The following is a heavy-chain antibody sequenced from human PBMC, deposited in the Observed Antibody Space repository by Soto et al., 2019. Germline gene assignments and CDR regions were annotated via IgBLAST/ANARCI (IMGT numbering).Heavy chain of an antibody. Sequence: PGGNPRLSCAASGFTVSNTYMGWARQAPGKGLEWVSVIFIGGTTHYVDSVKGRFTTSRDHSKNTLYLQMNRLGADDTAVYYCARDLARPIRFILGAPLYVFDICGQGSMVTVSS. D-gene: IGHD1-26*01. CDR3: ARDLARPIRFILGAPLYVFDI. CDR1: GFTVSNTY. J-gene: IGHJ3*02. V-gene: IGHV3-53*01. CDR2: IFIGGTT.